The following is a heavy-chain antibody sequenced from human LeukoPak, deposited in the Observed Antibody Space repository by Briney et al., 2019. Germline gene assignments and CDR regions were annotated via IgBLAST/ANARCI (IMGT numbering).Heavy chain of an antibody. CDR2: ISSSSSYI. J-gene: IGHJ4*02. V-gene: IGHV3-21*01. D-gene: IGHD6-19*01. Sequence: GGSLRLSCAASGFTFSSYSMNWVRQAPGKGLEWVSSISSSSSYIYYADSVKGRFTISRDNAKNSLYPQMNSLRAEDTAVYYCARAGGDSSGWYGYWGQGTLVTVSS. CDR3: ARAGGDSSGWYGY. CDR1: GFTFSSYS.